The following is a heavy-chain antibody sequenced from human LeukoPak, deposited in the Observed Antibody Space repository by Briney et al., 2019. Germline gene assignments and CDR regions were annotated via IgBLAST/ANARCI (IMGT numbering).Heavy chain of an antibody. CDR2: IYSGGST. J-gene: IGHJ4*02. V-gene: IGHV3-53*01. CDR3: ARARHYYGSGSYEY. Sequence: TGGSLRLSCAASGFTVSSNYMSWVRQAPGKGLEWVSVIYSGGSTYYADSVKGRFTISRDNSKNTLYLQMNSLRAEDTAVYYCARARHYYGSGSYEYWGQGTLVTVSS. D-gene: IGHD3-10*01. CDR1: GFTVSSNY.